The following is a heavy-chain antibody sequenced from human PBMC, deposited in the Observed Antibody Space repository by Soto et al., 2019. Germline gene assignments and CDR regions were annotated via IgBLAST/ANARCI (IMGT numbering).Heavy chain of an antibody. CDR2: IYYSGST. CDR1: GGSISSGGYY. J-gene: IGHJ3*02. CDR3: ARYPTYYYDSSGYYPRDAFDI. V-gene: IGHV4-31*03. D-gene: IGHD3-22*01. Sequence: QVQLQESGPGLVKPSQTLSLTCTVSGGSISSGGYYWSWIRQHPGKGLEWIGYIYYSGSTYYNPSLKSRVTISVDTSKNQFSLKLSSVTAADTAVYYCARYPTYYYDSSGYYPRDAFDIWGQGTMVTVSS.